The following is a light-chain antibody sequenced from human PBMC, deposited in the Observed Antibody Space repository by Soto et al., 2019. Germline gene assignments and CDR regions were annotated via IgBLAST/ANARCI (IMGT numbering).Light chain of an antibody. Sequence: QSVLTQPASVSGSPGQSITISCTGTASDVGGYDYVSWYQQHPGKAPKLMIYDVSDRPSGVSIRFSGSKSGNTASLTISGLQSEDEADYYCSSYTSGTTLVFGGGTKLTVL. CDR3: SSYTSGTTLV. CDR2: DVS. V-gene: IGLV2-14*01. J-gene: IGLJ3*02. CDR1: ASDVGGYDY.